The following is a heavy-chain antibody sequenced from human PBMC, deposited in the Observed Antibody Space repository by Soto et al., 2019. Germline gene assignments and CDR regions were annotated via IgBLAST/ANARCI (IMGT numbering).Heavy chain of an antibody. CDR3: AKGLDIVVVAAAKRPADY. CDR1: GFTFSSYD. J-gene: IGHJ4*02. Sequence: DVQLLESGGGLVQPGGSLRLSCAASGFTFSSYDMSWVRQAPGKGLEWVSSISGSGGTTYYADSVKGRFTISIDDSKNMLYLQINSLRVEDTAVYYCAKGLDIVVVAAAKRPADYWGQGTLVTVSS. V-gene: IGHV3-23*01. D-gene: IGHD2-15*01. CDR2: ISGSGGTT.